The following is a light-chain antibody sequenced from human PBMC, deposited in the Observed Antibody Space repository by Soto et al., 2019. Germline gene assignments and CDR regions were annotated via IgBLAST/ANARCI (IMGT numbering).Light chain of an antibody. CDR1: ESVSSH. CDR3: QQYVGSAGIT. Sequence: EIVMTQSPATLSVSPGQRATLSCRASESVSSHLAWYQQKPGQAPRLLIYGASFRATGIPDRFSGSGSGTDFTLTITRLEPEDFAVYYCQQYVGSAGITFGQGTRLEI. J-gene: IGKJ5*01. CDR2: GAS. V-gene: IGKV3-20*01.